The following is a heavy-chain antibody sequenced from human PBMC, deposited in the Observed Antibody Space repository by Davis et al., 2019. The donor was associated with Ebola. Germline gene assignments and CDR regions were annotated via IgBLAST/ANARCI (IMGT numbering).Heavy chain of an antibody. CDR1: GFTVSSNY. CDR3: ARANYYDSSGYYYDSFGWFDP. J-gene: IGHJ5*02. V-gene: IGHV3-53*04. CDR2: IYSGGST. Sequence: PGGSLRLSCAASGFTVSSNYMSWVRQAPGKGLEWVSVIYSGGSTYYADSVKGRFTISRHNSKNTLYLQMNSLRAEDTAVYYCARANYYDSSGYYYDSFGWFDPWGQGTLVTVSS. D-gene: IGHD3-22*01.